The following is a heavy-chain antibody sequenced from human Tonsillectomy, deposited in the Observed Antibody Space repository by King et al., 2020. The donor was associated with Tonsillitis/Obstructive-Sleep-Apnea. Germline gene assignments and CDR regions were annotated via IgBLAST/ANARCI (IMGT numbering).Heavy chain of an antibody. CDR3: ARRGYSGWHPFDY. Sequence: QLQESGPGLVKPSETLSLTCTVSGGSISSSSYYWGWIRQPPGQGLEWIGSIYYSGSTYYNPSLKSRVHISVDTSKNQFSQKLSSVTAADTAVYYCARRGYSGWHPFDYWGQGTLVTVAS. J-gene: IGHJ4*02. CDR2: IYYSGST. CDR1: GGSISSSSYY. V-gene: IGHV4-39*01. D-gene: IGHD1-26*01.